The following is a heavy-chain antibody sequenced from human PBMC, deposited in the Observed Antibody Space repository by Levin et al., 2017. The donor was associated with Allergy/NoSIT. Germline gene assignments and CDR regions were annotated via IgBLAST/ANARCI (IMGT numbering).Heavy chain of an antibody. CDR3: TRIGYCDTQYCYEAGWFDP. CDR2: IYPGDSVT. Sequence: GESLKISCKGSGYTFTRYWIGWVRQMPGKGLEWMGIIYPGDSVTRYSPSFQGQVTISADKSTSTAYLQWSRLKTSDTAIYYCTRIGYCDTQYCYEAGWFDPWGQGSLVTVSS. J-gene: IGHJ5*02. D-gene: IGHD2-15*01. V-gene: IGHV5-51*01. CDR1: GYTFTRYW.